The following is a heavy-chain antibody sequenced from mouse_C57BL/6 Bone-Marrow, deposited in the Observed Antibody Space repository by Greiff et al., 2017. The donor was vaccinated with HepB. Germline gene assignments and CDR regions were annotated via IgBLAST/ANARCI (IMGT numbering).Heavy chain of an antibody. V-gene: IGHV1-26*01. CDR2: INPNNGGT. J-gene: IGHJ2*01. Sequence: VQLQQSGPELVKPGASVKISCKASGYTFTDYYMNWVKQSHGKSLEWIGDINPNNGGTSYNQKFKGKATLTVDKSSSTAYMELRSLTSEDSAVYYCARGCGSRDFDYWGQGTTLTVSS. CDR1: GYTFTDYY. D-gene: IGHD1-1*01. CDR3: ARGCGSRDFDY.